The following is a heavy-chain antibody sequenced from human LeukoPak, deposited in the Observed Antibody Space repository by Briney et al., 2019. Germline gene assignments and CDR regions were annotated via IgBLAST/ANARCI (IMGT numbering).Heavy chain of an antibody. CDR2: IYHSGST. CDR3: ARDIRYFDWLSPYYFDY. D-gene: IGHD3-9*01. CDR1: GGSISSYY. Sequence: SETLSLTCTVSGGSISSYYWSWIRQPPGKGLEWIGYIYHSGSTNYNPSLKSRVTISVDTSKNQFSLKLSSVTAADTAVYYCARDIRYFDWLSPYYFDYWGQGTLVTVSS. J-gene: IGHJ4*02. V-gene: IGHV4-59*01.